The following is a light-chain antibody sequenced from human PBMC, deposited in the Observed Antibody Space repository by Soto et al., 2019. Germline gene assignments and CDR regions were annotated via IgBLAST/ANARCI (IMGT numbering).Light chain of an antibody. Sequence: QSALTQPASVSGSPGQSITISCTGTSNDIGTYRYVSWYQQHPGKVPKLIIFEVSDRPSGVSHRFSGSKSGNTASLTISGIQAEDAADYYCTSYTTSSTLVFGGGTKLTV. J-gene: IGLJ3*02. CDR3: TSYTTSSTLV. CDR1: SNDIGTYRY. V-gene: IGLV2-14*01. CDR2: EVS.